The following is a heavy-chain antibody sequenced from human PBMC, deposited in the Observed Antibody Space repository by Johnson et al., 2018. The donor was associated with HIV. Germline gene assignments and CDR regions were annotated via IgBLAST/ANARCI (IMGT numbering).Heavy chain of an antibody. D-gene: IGHD1-26*01. V-gene: IGHV3-74*01. CDR1: GFTFSSYW. J-gene: IGHJ3*02. Sequence: VQLVESGGGLVQPGGSLRLSCAASGFTFSSYWMHWVRQAPGKGLVWVSRINSDGSRTSYADSVKGRFTISRDNAKNTLDLQMNSLRAEDTAVYYCASGGSRYSGSYLSDAFDIWGQGTMVTVSS. CDR3: ASGGSRYSGSYLSDAFDI. CDR2: INSDGSRT.